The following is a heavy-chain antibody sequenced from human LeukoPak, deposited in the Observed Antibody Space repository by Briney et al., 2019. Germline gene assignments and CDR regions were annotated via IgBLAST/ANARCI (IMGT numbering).Heavy chain of an antibody. Sequence: GESLKISCKGSGYSFTSYWIGWVRQMPGKGLEWMGIIYPGDSDTRYSPSFQGQGTTSADNAISTADLQWSSLKASDTAMYYCARGIFGVVIISGPFDIWGQGTMVTVSS. CDR1: GYSFTSYW. D-gene: IGHD3-3*01. J-gene: IGHJ3*02. CDR3: ARGIFGVVIISGPFDI. CDR2: IYPGDSDT. V-gene: IGHV5-51*01.